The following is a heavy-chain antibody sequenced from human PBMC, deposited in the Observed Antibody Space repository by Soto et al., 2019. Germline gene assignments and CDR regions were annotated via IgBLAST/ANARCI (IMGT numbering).Heavy chain of an antibody. J-gene: IGHJ4*02. Sequence: EVQLVESGGGLVQPGGSLRLSCAACGLIFSNYTMHWVRQAPGKGLVWVSRINTDGSITDYADSVKGRFTVSRDNPKNTLYLQMNSLRAEDTAVYYCARDTDGLHYWGQGTLVTVSS. V-gene: IGHV3-74*01. CDR1: GLIFSNYT. CDR2: INTDGSIT. CDR3: ARDTDGLHY.